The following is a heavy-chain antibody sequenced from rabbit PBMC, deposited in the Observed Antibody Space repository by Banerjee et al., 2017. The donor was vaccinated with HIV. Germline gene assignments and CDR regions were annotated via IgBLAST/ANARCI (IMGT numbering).Heavy chain of an antibody. D-gene: IGHD4-1*01. CDR1: GFSFSNGYV. V-gene: IGHV1S45*01. CDR3: ARRGSDWGDDL. CDR2: INTISGDT. J-gene: IGHJ4*01. Sequence: QEQLEESGGDLVKPEGSLTLTCTASGFSFSNGYVMCWVRQAPGKGLEWIACINTISGDTVYATWAKGRFTISKTSSTTVTLQMTSLTAADTATYFCARRGSDWGDDLWGPGTLVTVS.